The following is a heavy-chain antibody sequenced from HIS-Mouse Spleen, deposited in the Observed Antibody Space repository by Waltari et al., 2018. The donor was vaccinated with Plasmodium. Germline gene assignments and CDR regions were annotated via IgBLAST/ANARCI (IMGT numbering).Heavy chain of an antibody. D-gene: IGHD1-7*01. J-gene: IGHJ4*02. CDR3: ARDRITGTSYFDY. CDR2: IYYSGST. V-gene: IGHV4-39*07. CDR1: GGSISSSSYY. Sequence: QLQLQESGPGLVKPSETLSLTGTVSGGSISSSSYYWGWIRQPPGKGLEWIGSIYYSGSTYYNPSLKSRATISVDPSKNQFSLKLRSVTAADTAVYYCARDRITGTSYFDYWGQGTLVTVSS.